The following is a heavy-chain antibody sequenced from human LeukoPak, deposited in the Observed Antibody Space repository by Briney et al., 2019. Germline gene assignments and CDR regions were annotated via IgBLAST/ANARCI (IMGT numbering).Heavy chain of an antibody. CDR1: RYTFTNYD. CDR2: ISAYNGNT. CDR3: ARDPIAYCAGDCYHRFFDY. J-gene: IGHJ4*02. Sequence: ASVKVSCKASRYTFTNYDINWVRQATGQGLEWMGWISAYNGNTNYAPKLQGRVTMTTDTSTSAAYMELRSLRSDDTAVYYCARDPIAYCAGDCYHRFFDYWGQGTLVTVSS. D-gene: IGHD2-21*02. V-gene: IGHV1-18*01.